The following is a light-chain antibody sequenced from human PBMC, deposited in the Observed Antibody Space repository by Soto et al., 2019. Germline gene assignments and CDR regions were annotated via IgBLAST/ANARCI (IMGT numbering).Light chain of an antibody. CDR2: GAS. CDR1: QTIRKS. V-gene: IGKV1-39*01. Sequence: DIQMTQSPSSLSASIGDRVTITCRASQTIRKSLNWYQQKAETAPKLLIFGASSLQSGVPSRFSASGPGTEFTLTINSLQPEDFATYHCQQSYSTPWTFGQGTRWIS. CDR3: QQSYSTPWT. J-gene: IGKJ1*01.